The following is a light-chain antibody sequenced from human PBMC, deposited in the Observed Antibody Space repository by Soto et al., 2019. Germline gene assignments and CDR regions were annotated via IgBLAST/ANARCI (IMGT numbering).Light chain of an antibody. V-gene: IGLV2-23*01. CDR1: SSDIGYFNL. Sequence: QSALTQPASVSGSPGQSITISCTGTSSDIGYFNLVSWYQQHPGKAPKLMIYEGSKRSSGVSKRFSGSKSGNTASLTISGLQAEDEADYYCCSYAGSRVVFGGGTKLTVL. CDR3: CSYAGSRVV. CDR2: EGS. J-gene: IGLJ2*01.